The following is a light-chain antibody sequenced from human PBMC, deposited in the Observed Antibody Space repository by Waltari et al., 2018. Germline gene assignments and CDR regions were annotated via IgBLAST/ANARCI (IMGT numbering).Light chain of an antibody. J-gene: IGLJ3*02. CDR1: SSNIGSNY. CDR2: RNN. CDR3: AAWDDSLSGPV. V-gene: IGLV1-47*01. Sequence: QSVLTPPPSASGTPGQRVTIPCSGSSSNIGSNYVYRYQQLPGTAPKLLIYRNNPRPSGVPDRFSGSKSGTSASMAISGLRSEDEADYYCAAWDDSLSGPVFGGGTKLTVL.